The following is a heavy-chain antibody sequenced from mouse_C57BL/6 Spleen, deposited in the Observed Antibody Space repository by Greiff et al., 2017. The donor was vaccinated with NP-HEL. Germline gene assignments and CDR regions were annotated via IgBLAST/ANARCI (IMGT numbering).Heavy chain of an antibody. V-gene: IGHV14-2*01. CDR1: GFNINDYY. CDR2: IDPDDGET. J-gene: IGHJ2*01. CDR3: AGGNYGY. Sequence: VQLQQSGAELVKPGASVKLSCTASGFNINDYYMHWVKQRPEQGLEWIGRIDPDDGETKYAQNFQGKATITADTSSNAAYLQLSSLTSEDTAVYYSAGGNYGYWGQGTTLTVSS. D-gene: IGHD2-1*01.